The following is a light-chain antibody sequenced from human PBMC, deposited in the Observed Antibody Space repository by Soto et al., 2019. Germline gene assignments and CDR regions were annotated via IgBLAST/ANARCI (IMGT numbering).Light chain of an antibody. CDR2: GAS. CDR1: QDITNS. V-gene: IGKV1-33*01. CDR3: QHYHNLPLT. J-gene: IGKJ4*01. Sequence: IQMTQSPSSLSASVGDRVTITCQANQDITNSLNWYQQLPGKAPKLLIYGASNLVTGVPSRFSGRGSGTAFTFTISSLQPEDIATYYCQHYHNLPLTFGGGTKVEIK.